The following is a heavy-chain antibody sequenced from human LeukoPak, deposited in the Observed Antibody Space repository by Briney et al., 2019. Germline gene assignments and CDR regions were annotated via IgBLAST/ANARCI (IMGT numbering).Heavy chain of an antibody. Sequence: PGGSLRLSCAASGFTVSSNYMSWVRQAPGKGLEWVSAITNIGGGTFYEDPVKGRFTISRDDSKNTLYLQMNGLRDEDTAVYYCAKFFRNSGWFFDYWDQGTLVTVSS. CDR2: ITNIGGGT. D-gene: IGHD6-19*01. V-gene: IGHV3-23*01. CDR3: AKFFRNSGWFFDY. J-gene: IGHJ4*02. CDR1: GFTVSSNY.